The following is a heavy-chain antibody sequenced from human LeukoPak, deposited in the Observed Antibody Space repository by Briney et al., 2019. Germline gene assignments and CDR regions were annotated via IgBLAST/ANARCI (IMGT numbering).Heavy chain of an antibody. CDR1: GFTFSTYD. Sequence: GGSLRLSCAASGFTFSTYDMSWVRQAPGKGLEWVSVISGSGGTFYADSVKGRFTISRDNSKNTVYLQMNSLRAEDTAVYYCARDVGGFLEWLLYGFDYWGQGTLVTVSS. V-gene: IGHV3-23*01. J-gene: IGHJ4*02. D-gene: IGHD3-3*01. CDR3: ARDVGGFLEWLLYGFDY. CDR2: ISGSGGT.